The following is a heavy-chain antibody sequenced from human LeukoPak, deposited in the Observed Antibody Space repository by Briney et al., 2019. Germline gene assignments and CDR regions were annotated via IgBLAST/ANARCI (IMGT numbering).Heavy chain of an antibody. CDR2: VTSYNGDT. V-gene: IGHV1-18*01. Sequence: ASVRVSCKTSGYTFNNYGISWVRQAPGQGLEWMGWVTSYNGDTNYAQKFQGRVTMGTDTSTSTAYMDLRGLRFDDTAVYYCARMRRRIVGATRGNAFDIWGQGTMVTVSS. CDR3: ARMRRRIVGATRGNAFDI. J-gene: IGHJ3*02. CDR1: GYTFNNYG. D-gene: IGHD1-26*01.